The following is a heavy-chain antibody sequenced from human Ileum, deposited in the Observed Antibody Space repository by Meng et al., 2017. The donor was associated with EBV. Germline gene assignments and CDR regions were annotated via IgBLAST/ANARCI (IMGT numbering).Heavy chain of an antibody. CDR3: ARGFYTYGSSCFDY. D-gene: IGHD6-13*01. CDR1: GGSFSGYN. J-gene: IGHJ4*02. V-gene: IGHV4-34*01. Sequence: QRQLQQGGAGLLNPSETLALACAVYGGSFSGYNWTWIRQPPGKGLEWIGEINHSGSTNYNPSLKSRVTISVDKNQFSLKLSSVTAADTAVYYCARGFYTYGSSCFDYWGQGTLVTVSS. CDR2: INHSGST.